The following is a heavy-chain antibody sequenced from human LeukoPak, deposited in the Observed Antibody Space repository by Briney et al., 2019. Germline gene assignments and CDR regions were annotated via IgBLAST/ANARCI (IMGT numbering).Heavy chain of an antibody. D-gene: IGHD3-22*01. CDR2: IYYSGST. V-gene: IGHV4-39*01. CDR3: AILTYYYDSSGYYRSYYFDY. J-gene: IGHJ4*02. Sequence: SETLSPTCTVSGGSISSSSYYWGWIRQPPGKGLEWIGSIYYSGSTYYNPSLKSRVTISVDTSKNQFSLKLSSVTAADTAVYYCAILTYYYDSSGYYRSYYFDYWGQGTLVTVSS. CDR1: GGSISSSSYY.